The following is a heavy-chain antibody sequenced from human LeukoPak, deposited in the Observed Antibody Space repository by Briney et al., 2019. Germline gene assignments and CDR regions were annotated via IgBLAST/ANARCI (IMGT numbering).Heavy chain of an antibody. D-gene: IGHD3-16*02. J-gene: IGHJ4*02. CDR3: AKVNDYVWGSYRFLDY. V-gene: IGHV3-23*01. CDR1: GFTFSSYA. Sequence: PGGSLRLSCAASGFTFSSYAMSWVRQAPGKGLEWVSAISGSGGSTYYAGSVKGRFTISRDNSKNTLYLQMNSLRAEDTAVYYCAKVNDYVWGSYRFLDYWGQGTLVTVSS. CDR2: ISGSGGST.